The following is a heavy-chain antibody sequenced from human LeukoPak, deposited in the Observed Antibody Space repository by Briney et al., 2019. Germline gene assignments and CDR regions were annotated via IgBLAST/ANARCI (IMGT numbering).Heavy chain of an antibody. D-gene: IGHD3-10*01. Sequence: SETLSLTCAVYGGSFSGYYWSWIRQPPGKGLEWIGEINHSGSTNYNPSLKSRVTISVDTSKNQFSLKLSSVTAADTAVYYCARGRTPRFYGSETSFSYWGQGTLVTVSS. V-gene: IGHV4-34*01. CDR1: GGSFSGYY. CDR3: ARGRTPRFYGSETSFSY. J-gene: IGHJ4*02. CDR2: INHSGST.